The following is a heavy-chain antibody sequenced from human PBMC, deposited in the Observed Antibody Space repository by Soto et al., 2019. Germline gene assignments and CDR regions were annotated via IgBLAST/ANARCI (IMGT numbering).Heavy chain of an antibody. J-gene: IGHJ3*02. Sequence: QVQLVQSGAEVKKPGASVKVSCKASGYTFTSYYMHWVRQAPGQGLEWMGIINPSGGSTSYAQKFRGRVTMTRDTSTSTVYMELSSLRSEDTAVYYCARVRGDYGDYLNAFDIWGQGTMVTVSS. CDR1: GYTFTSYY. V-gene: IGHV1-46*03. CDR3: ARVRGDYGDYLNAFDI. D-gene: IGHD4-17*01. CDR2: INPSGGST.